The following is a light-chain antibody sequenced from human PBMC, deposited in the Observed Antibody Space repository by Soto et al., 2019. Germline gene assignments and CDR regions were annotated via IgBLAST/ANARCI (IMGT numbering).Light chain of an antibody. J-gene: IGLJ2*01. Sequence: QSVLTQPRSVSGSPGQSVTISCTGTSSDVGGYNYVSWYQQHPGKAPKLMIYDVSKRPSGVPDRFSGSKSGNTASLTISGLPAEDEADYYRCSYAGSYTPVVFGGGTKLTVL. CDR1: SSDVGGYNY. V-gene: IGLV2-11*01. CDR2: DVS. CDR3: CSYAGSYTPVV.